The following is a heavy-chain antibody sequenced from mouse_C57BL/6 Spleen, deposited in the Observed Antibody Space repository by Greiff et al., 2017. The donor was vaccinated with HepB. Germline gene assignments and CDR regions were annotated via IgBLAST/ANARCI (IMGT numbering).Heavy chain of an antibody. CDR3: ARQEREDYAMDY. CDR1: GFTFSSYG. V-gene: IGHV5-6*01. Sequence: EVKVVESGGDLVKPGGSLKLSCAASGFTFSSYGMSWVRQTPDKRLEWVATISSGGSYTYYPDSVKGRFTISRDNAKNTLYLQMSSLKSEDTAMYYCARQEREDYAMDYWGQGTSVTVSS. CDR2: ISSGGSYT. J-gene: IGHJ4*01.